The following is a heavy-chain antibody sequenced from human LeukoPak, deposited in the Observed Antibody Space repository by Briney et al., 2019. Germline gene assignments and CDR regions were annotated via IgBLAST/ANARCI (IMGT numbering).Heavy chain of an antibody. J-gene: IGHJ5*02. CDR1: GGXISXYY. V-gene: IGHV4-59*01. CDR3: ARARADWFDP. CDR2: IYYSGST. Sequence: XSGGXISXYYWSWIRQPPGKGLEWIGYIYYSGSTNYNPSLTSRVTISVDTSKNQFSLKLSSVTAADTAVYYCARARADWFDPWGQGTLVTVSS.